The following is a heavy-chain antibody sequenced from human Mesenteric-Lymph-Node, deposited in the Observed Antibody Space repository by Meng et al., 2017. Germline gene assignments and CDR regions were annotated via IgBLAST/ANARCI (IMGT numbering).Heavy chain of an antibody. V-gene: IGHV4-39*07. J-gene: IGHJ5*02. CDR2: IYYSGST. CDR1: GGSISSSSYY. D-gene: IGHD2-2*01. Sequence: SETLSLTCTVSGGSISSSSYYWCWIRQPPGKGLEWIGSIYYSGSTYYNPSLKSRVTISVDTSKNQFSLKLSSVTAADTAVYYCASLLGYCSSTSCPRGWFDPWGQGTLVTVSS. CDR3: ASLLGYCSSTSCPRGWFDP.